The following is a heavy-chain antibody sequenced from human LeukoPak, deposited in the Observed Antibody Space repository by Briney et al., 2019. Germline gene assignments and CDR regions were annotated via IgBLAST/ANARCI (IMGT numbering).Heavy chain of an antibody. V-gene: IGHV1-18*01. Sequence: ASVKVSCKASGYTFTSFGISWVRQAPRQGLEWMGWISGYNGNTNYAQKFQGRVTMTTDTSMSTAYMELRSLRSDDTAVYYCARDSATTVKSHDYWGQGTLVTVSS. CDR2: ISGYNGNT. CDR3: ARDSATTVKSHDY. J-gene: IGHJ4*02. D-gene: IGHD4-17*01. CDR1: GYTFTSFG.